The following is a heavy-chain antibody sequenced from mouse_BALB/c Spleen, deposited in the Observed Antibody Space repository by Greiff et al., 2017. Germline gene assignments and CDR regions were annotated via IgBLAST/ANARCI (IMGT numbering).Heavy chain of an antibody. CDR2: INPYNDGT. CDR3: ARSGTTATTAWFAY. CDR1: GYTFTSYV. D-gene: IGHD1-2*01. V-gene: IGHV1-14*01. J-gene: IGHJ3*01. Sequence: VQLQQSGPELVKPGASVKMSCKASGYTFTSYVMHWVKQKPGQGLEWIGYINPYNDGTKYNEKFKGKATLTSDKSSSTAYMELSSLTSEDSAVYYCARSGTTATTAWFAYWGQGTLVTVSA.